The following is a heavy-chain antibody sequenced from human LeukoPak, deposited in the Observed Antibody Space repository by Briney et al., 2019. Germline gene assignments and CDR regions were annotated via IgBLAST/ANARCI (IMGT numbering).Heavy chain of an antibody. Sequence: PSETLSLTCTVSGGSISSYYWSWIRQPPGKGLEWIGYIYYSGSTNYNPSLKSRVTISVDTSKNQFSLKLSSVTAADTAVYYCAREGGYCSSTSCSDAFDIWGQGTMVTVSS. CDR1: GGSISSYY. V-gene: IGHV4-59*01. D-gene: IGHD2-2*01. CDR3: AREGGYCSSTSCSDAFDI. J-gene: IGHJ3*02. CDR2: IYYSGST.